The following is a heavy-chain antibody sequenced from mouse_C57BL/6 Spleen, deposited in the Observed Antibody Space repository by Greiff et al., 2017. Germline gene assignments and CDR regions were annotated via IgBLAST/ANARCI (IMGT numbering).Heavy chain of an antibody. CDR3: AREAYYSNPYYFDY. Sequence: VQLKESGPGLVKPSQSLSLTCSVTGYSITSGYYWNWIRQFPGNKLEWMGYISYDGSNNYNPSLKNRISITRDTSKNQFFLKLNSVTTEDTATYYCAREAYYSNPYYFDYWGQGTTLTVSS. CDR2: ISYDGSN. V-gene: IGHV3-6*01. J-gene: IGHJ2*01. D-gene: IGHD2-5*01. CDR1: GYSITSGYY.